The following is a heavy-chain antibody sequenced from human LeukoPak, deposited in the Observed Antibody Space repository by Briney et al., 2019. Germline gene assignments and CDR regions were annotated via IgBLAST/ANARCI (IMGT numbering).Heavy chain of an antibody. CDR3: ARENYGSGNGMDV. V-gene: IGHV3-53*01. D-gene: IGHD3-10*01. CDR2: IYSGGST. J-gene: IGHJ6*02. CDR1: GFTVSSNY. Sequence: GGSLRLSCAASGFTVSSNYMSWVRQAPGKGLEWVSVIYSGGSTYYADSVKGRFTISRDNSKNTLYLQMNSLRAEDTAVYYCARENYGSGNGMDVWGQGTTVTVSS.